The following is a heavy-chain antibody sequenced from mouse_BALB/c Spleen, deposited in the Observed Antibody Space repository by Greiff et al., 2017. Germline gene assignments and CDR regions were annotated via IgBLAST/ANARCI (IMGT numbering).Heavy chain of an antibody. Sequence: EVQRVESGGDLVKPGGSLKLSCAASGFTFSSYGMSWVRQTPDKRLEWVATISSGGSYTYYPDSVKGRFTISRDNAKNTLYLQMSSLKSEDTAMYYCARGRITTVVADYFDYWGQGTTLTVSS. V-gene: IGHV5-6*01. J-gene: IGHJ2*01. CDR3: ARGRITTVVADYFDY. D-gene: IGHD1-1*01. CDR2: ISSGGSYT. CDR1: GFTFSSYG.